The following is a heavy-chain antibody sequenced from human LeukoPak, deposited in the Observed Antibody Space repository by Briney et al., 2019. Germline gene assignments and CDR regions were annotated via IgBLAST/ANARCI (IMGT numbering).Heavy chain of an antibody. V-gene: IGHV1-24*01. CDR2: FDPEDGET. Sequence: ASVKVSCKVSGYTLTELPIHWVRQAPGKRLEWMGGFDPEDGETVYAQKFQGRVTMTEDTSTETAYMELSSLRSEDTAVYYCAREGGPQGAFDYWGQGTLVTVSS. J-gene: IGHJ4*02. CDR1: GYTLTELP. CDR3: AREGGPQGAFDY. D-gene: IGHD1-26*01.